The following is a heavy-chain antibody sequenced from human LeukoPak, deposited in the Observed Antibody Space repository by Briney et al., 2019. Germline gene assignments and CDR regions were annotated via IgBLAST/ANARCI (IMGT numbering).Heavy chain of an antibody. D-gene: IGHD6-19*01. CDR1: GYTFTSYG. Sequence: ASVKVSCKASGYTFTSYGISWVRQAPGQRLEWMGWINAGNGNTKYSQKFQGRVTITRDTSASTAYMELSSLRSEDTAVYYCARVSGWYPYFDYWGQGTLVTVSS. CDR3: ARVSGWYPYFDY. V-gene: IGHV1-3*01. CDR2: INAGNGNT. J-gene: IGHJ4*02.